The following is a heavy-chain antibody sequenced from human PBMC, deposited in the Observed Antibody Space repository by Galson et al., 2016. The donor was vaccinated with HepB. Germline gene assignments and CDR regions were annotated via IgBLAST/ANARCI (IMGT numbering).Heavy chain of an antibody. D-gene: IGHD5-12*01. CDR3: ALNEATNHYYGMDV. Sequence: PALVKPTQTLTLTCTFSGFSLSTRGMCVSWIRQPPGKALEWLALIDWEDDKYYSTSLKTRLTISKDTSKNQVVLTMTNMDPVDTATYYGALNEATNHYYGMDVWGQGTTVTVSS. V-gene: IGHV2-70*01. CDR2: IDWEDDK. J-gene: IGHJ6*02. CDR1: GFSLSTRGMC.